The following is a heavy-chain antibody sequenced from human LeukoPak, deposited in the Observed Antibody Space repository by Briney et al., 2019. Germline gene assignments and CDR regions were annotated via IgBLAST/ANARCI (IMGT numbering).Heavy chain of an antibody. D-gene: IGHD4-11*01. Sequence: SETLSLTCAVSGYSISSGYYWGWIRPPPGKGLEWIGSIYHSGSTYYNPSLKSRVTISVDTSKNQFSLKLSSVTAADTAVYYCARQASNYPYYFDYWGQGTLVTVSS. V-gene: IGHV4-38-2*01. CDR3: ARQASNYPYYFDY. CDR1: GYSISSGYY. CDR2: IYHSGST. J-gene: IGHJ4*02.